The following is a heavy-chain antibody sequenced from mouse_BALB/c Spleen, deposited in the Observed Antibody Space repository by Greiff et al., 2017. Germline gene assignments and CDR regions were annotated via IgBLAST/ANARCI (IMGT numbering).Heavy chain of an antibody. Sequence: EVQGVESGPDLVKPGASVKISCKASGYSFTGYYMHWVKQSHGKSLEWIGRVNPNNGGTSYNQKFKGKAILTVDKSSSTAYMELRSLTSEDSAVYYCATEGDDYDVLFAYWGQGTLVTVSA. D-gene: IGHD2-4*01. CDR1: GYSFTGYY. V-gene: IGHV1-26*01. CDR2: VNPNNGGT. J-gene: IGHJ3*01. CDR3: ATEGDDYDVLFAY.